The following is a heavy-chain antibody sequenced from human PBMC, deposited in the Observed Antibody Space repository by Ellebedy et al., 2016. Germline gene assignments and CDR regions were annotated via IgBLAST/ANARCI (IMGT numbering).Heavy chain of an antibody. J-gene: IGHJ1*01. CDR3: ARGRDILTGPYRPEYFQH. V-gene: IGHV3-33*01. Sequence: GGSLRLXCAASGFGFSSYGMHWVRQAPGKGLEWVAVKWYDGSNKYYADSVKGRFTISRDNSKNTLYLQMNSLRAEDTAVYYCARGRDILTGPYRPEYFQHWGQGTLVTVSS. D-gene: IGHD3-9*01. CDR1: GFGFSSYG. CDR2: KWYDGSNK.